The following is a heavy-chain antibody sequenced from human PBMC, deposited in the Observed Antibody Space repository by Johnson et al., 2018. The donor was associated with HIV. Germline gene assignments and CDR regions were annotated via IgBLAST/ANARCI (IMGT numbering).Heavy chain of an antibody. CDR1: GFTVNCCE. CDR2: ISISSTTI. Sequence: EVQLMESGGGLVQPGGSLKLSCEGSGFTVNCCEMNWVRQAPGKGLEWISYISISSTTIYSADSVRGRFTISRDSAKNSLYLQMSSLRAVDTAIYYCARKGDAFDIWGRGTMVTVSS. V-gene: IGHV3-48*03. J-gene: IGHJ3*02. CDR3: ARKGDAFDI.